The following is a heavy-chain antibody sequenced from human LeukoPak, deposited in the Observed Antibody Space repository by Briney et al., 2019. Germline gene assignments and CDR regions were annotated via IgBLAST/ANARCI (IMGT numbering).Heavy chain of an antibody. Sequence: ASVKVSCKASGYTFTSYDIHWVRQATGQGLEWMGWMNPNSGNTGYAEKFQGRVTMTRNTSISTAYMDLSSLRSEDTAVYYCARSDSYGLRPEYWGQGTLVTVSS. CDR1: GYTFTSYD. V-gene: IGHV1-8*01. D-gene: IGHD5-18*01. CDR2: MNPNSGNT. J-gene: IGHJ4*02. CDR3: ARSDSYGLRPEY.